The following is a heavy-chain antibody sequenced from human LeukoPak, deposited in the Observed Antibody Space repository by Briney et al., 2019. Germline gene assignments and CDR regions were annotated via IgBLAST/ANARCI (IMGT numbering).Heavy chain of an antibody. D-gene: IGHD4-11*01. Sequence: GGSLRLSCAASGFTFSSYAMSWVRQAPGKGLEWVSAISGSGGSTYYADSVKGRFTISRDNSKNTLYLQMNSPRAEDTAVYYCAKDLLFRYYSNSTGGQGTLVTVSS. CDR3: AKDLLFRYYSNST. CDR2: ISGSGGST. V-gene: IGHV3-23*01. CDR1: GFTFSSYA. J-gene: IGHJ4*02.